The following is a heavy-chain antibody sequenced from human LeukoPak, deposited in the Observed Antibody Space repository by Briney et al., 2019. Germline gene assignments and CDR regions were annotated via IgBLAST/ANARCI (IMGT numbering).Heavy chain of an antibody. CDR1: GFTASSNY. V-gene: IGHV3-53*01. CDR3: ARAKGDPVVPAAMLDY. D-gene: IGHD2-2*01. CDR2: IYSGGRT. J-gene: IGHJ4*02. Sequence: PGGSLRLSCAASGFTASSNYMSGVRQAPGKGLAWVSVIYSGGRTYYADSVKGRFTISRDNSKNTLYLQMNSLRAEDTAVYYCARAKGDPVVPAAMLDYWGQGTLVTVSS.